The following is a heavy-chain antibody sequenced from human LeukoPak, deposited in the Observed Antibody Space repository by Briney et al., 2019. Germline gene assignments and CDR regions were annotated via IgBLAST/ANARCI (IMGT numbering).Heavy chain of an antibody. Sequence: ASVKVSCKASGGTFSSYAISWVRQAPGQGLEWMGRIIPIFGIANYAQKSQGRVTITADKSTSTAYMELSSLRSEDTAVYYCARDRALYSGSYHPFDYWGQGTLVTVSS. CDR3: ARDRALYSGSYHPFDY. CDR2: IIPIFGIA. D-gene: IGHD1-26*01. V-gene: IGHV1-69*04. CDR1: GGTFSSYA. J-gene: IGHJ4*02.